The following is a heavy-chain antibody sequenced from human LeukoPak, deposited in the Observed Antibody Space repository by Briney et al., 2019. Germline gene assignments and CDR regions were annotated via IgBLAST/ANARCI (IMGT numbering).Heavy chain of an antibody. CDR3: VRTSSTWYGDY. Sequence: GESLKISCKGSGXSFTSYWIAWVRQMPGKGVEWMGIVYPGESHIRYSPSFQGQVTISADKSISTAYLQWNSLRASDTAMYYCVRTSSTWYGDYWGQGTLVTVSS. J-gene: IGHJ4*02. V-gene: IGHV5-51*01. CDR2: VYPGESHI. D-gene: IGHD6-13*01. CDR1: GXSFTSYW.